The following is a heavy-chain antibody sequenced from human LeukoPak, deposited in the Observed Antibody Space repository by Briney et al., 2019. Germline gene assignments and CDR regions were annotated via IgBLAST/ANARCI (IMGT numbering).Heavy chain of an antibody. CDR2: ISTYNGNI. Sequence: ASVKVSCKASGYSFTSYGISWVRQAPGQGPEWMGWISTYNGNIKYAQKFQGRVTMTTDTSTTTAYMELRSLISGDTAVYYCARDPNIVVIPAAITALDIWGQGTMVTVSS. J-gene: IGHJ3*02. V-gene: IGHV1-18*01. D-gene: IGHD2-2*01. CDR1: GYSFTSYG. CDR3: ARDPNIVVIPAAITALDI.